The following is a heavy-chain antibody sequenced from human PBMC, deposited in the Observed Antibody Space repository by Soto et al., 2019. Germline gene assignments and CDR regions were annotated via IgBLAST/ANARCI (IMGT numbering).Heavy chain of an antibody. V-gene: IGHV4-30-2*01. CDR3: ASRPSGSGFDP. D-gene: IGHD1-26*01. Sequence: QLQLQESGSGLVKPSQTLSLTCAVSGGSISSGGYSWIWIRQPPGKGLEWIGYIYHSGSTYYSPGLGGGVTVSVDRSKDQCCVKLGAVTAADTAGYYCASRPSGSGFDPWGQGTLVTVSS. CDR2: IYHSGST. J-gene: IGHJ5*02. CDR1: GGSISSGGYS.